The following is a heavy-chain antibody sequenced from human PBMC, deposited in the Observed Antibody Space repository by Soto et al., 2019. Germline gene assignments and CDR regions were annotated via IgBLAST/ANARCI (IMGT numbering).Heavy chain of an antibody. J-gene: IGHJ5*02. Sequence: QVQLVQSGAEVKKPGSSVKVSCKASGGTFSSYAISWVRQAPGQGLEWMGGIIPIFGTANYAQKFQGRVTMTADEPTSTAYIELRSLRSEDTAVYYCAISAKTVTTYEYNWFDPWGQGTLVPGSS. V-gene: IGHV1-69*12. D-gene: IGHD4-17*01. CDR1: GGTFSSYA. CDR2: IIPIFGTA. CDR3: AISAKTVTTYEYNWFDP.